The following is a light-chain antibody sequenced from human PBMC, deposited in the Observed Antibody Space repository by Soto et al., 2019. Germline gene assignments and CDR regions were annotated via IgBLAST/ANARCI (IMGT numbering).Light chain of an antibody. Sequence: QSVLTQPASASGVLGQSVSISCTGTTSDVGAYNYVSWYQKHPGKAPKLIIYEVNKRPSGVPDRFSASKSGNTASLTVAGLQAEDEAEYYCCSHAGRNYAFPFGTGTKVTVL. J-gene: IGLJ1*01. CDR1: TSDVGAYNY. V-gene: IGLV2-8*01. CDR2: EVN. CDR3: CSHAGRNYAFP.